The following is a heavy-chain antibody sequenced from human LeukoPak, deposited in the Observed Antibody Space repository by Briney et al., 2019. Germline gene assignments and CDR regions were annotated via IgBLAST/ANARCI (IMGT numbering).Heavy chain of an antibody. J-gene: IGHJ4*02. CDR2: IIPILGIA. Sequence: ASVKVSCKASGGTFSSYAISWVRQAPGQGLEWMGRIIPILGIANYAQKFQGRVTITADKSTSTAYMELSSLRSEDTAVYYCARDSSGDGTGIAAGPSDYWGQGTLVTVSS. D-gene: IGHD6-13*01. CDR3: ARDSSGDGTGIAAGPSDY. CDR1: GGTFSSYA. V-gene: IGHV1-69*04.